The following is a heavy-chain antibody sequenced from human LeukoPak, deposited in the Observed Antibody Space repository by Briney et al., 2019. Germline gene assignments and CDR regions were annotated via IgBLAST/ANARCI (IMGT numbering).Heavy chain of an antibody. CDR1: GFTFSSYS. J-gene: IGHJ4*02. V-gene: IGHV3-48*01. D-gene: IGHD5-12*01. Sequence: GGSLRLSCAASGFTFSSYSINWVRQAPGKGLEWVSYISSSSSTIYYADSVKGRFTTSRDNSKNTLYVQMNSLRAEDTAIYYCARGRGYRDYDRPLDYWGQGTLVTVSS. CDR3: ARGRGYRDYDRPLDY. CDR2: ISSSSSTI.